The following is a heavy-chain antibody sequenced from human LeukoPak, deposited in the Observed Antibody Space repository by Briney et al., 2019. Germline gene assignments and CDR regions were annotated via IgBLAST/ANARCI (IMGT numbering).Heavy chain of an antibody. Sequence: PSETLSLTCTVSGGSVSSGGYYWSWIRQPPGKGLEWIGYIYYSGSTTYNPSLKSRVSVSVDTSKNNFSLKLSSVTAADTAVYYCARVPISTTARGYFDYWGQGTLVTVSS. J-gene: IGHJ4*02. V-gene: IGHV4-61*03. CDR2: IYYSGST. D-gene: IGHD4-17*01. CDR3: ARVPISTTARGYFDY. CDR1: GGSVSSGGYY.